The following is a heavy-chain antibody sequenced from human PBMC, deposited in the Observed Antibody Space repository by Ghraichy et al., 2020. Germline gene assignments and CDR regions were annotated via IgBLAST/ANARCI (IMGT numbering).Heavy chain of an antibody. J-gene: IGHJ4*02. V-gene: IGHV3-23*01. Sequence: GGSLRLSCAASGFSVSNHAMNWVRQAPGKGLEWVSTISPDGGATYYADSVKGQFTISSDNAKNTFYLQMDSLRVDDTAVYFCVRRAVNLGFFDLWGQGTRVTVSS. CDR3: VRRAVNLGFFDL. CDR2: ISPDGGAT. D-gene: IGHD7-27*01. CDR1: GFSVSNHA.